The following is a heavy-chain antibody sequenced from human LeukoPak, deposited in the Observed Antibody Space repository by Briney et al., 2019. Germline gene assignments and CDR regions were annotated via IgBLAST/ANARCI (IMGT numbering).Heavy chain of an antibody. CDR3: ARCMVLSQGWCNWFDP. V-gene: IGHV3-23*01. CDR2: IRIGGGGT. J-gene: IGHJ5*02. Sequence: GGSLRLSCAASGFDLTTYAMTWVRQAPAKGLEWVSSIRIGGGGTYYADSVKGRFTISRDNSENTLHLQMNNLRVEDTARYFCARCMVLSQGWCNWFDPWGKGTLVNVSS. CDR1: GFDLTTYA. D-gene: IGHD6-13*01.